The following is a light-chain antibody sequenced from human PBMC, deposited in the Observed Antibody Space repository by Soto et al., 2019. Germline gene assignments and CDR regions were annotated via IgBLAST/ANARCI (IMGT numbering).Light chain of an antibody. CDR1: KYIDTD. CDR2: DAS. V-gene: IGKV3-11*01. J-gene: IGKJ5*01. CDR3: QQCANWCPIT. Sequence: DILLTQSPATLSFSPGERATLSCRSTKYIDTDLAWYQQKPGQAPRLLIYDASARATGIPDRFSGSGSGTDFTLTISSLEIEDFAVYYCQQCANWCPITFGRGTRLEIK.